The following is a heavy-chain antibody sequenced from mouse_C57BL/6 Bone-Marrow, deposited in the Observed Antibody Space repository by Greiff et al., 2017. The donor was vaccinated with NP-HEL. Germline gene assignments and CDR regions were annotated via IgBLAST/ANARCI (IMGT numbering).Heavy chain of an antibody. D-gene: IGHD1-1*01. J-gene: IGHJ1*03. Sequence: EVQLQQSGPELVKPGASVKISCKASGYTFTDYYMNWVKQSHGQSLEWIGVIYPGGGYTNYNEKFKGKATLTADKSSSTAYMQFSSLTSEDSAIYYCARGDYGSSHWYFDVWGTGTTVTVSS. CDR2: IYPGGGYT. V-gene: IGHV1-26*01. CDR3: ARGDYGSSHWYFDV. CDR1: GYTFTDYY.